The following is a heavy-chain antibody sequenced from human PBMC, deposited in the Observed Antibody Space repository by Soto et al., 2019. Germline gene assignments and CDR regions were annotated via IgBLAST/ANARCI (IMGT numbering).Heavy chain of an antibody. J-gene: IGHJ3*02. Sequence: HITLKESGPTLVKPTHNLTLTCTFSVFSLSNSGVGVGWIRQPQGKAPERLALLYWNDDKRYSPSLKSRLTITKHTSKNKVVITMTNMDPVDTATYYCAHDGLLGTFSFAFDIWGQGRMVTVSS. D-gene: IGHD1-7*01. CDR3: AHDGLLGTFSFAFDI. CDR1: VFSLSNSGVG. CDR2: LYWNDDK. V-gene: IGHV2-5*01.